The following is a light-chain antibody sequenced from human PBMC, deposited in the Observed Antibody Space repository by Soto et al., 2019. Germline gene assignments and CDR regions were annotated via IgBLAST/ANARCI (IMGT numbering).Light chain of an antibody. CDR3: QQSYSTTWT. J-gene: IGKJ1*01. V-gene: IGKV1-39*01. CDR2: AAS. CDR1: QGISTY. Sequence: DIQMTQSPSSLPESAGDRVTITCRASQGISTYLNWYQQKPGKAPKLLIYAASSLQSGVPSRFSGSGSETDFTLTISSLQPEDFATYSCQQSYSTTWTFGQGTKVDIK.